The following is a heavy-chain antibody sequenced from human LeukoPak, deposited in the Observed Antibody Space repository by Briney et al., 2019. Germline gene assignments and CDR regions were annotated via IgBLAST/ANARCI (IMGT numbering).Heavy chain of an antibody. Sequence: SETLSLTCTASGGSISSYYWSWIRQPPGKGLEWIGYIYYSGSTNYNPSLKSRVTISVDTSKNQFSLKLSSVTAADTAVYYCATGTPTITAFDYRGQGTLVTVSS. V-gene: IGHV4-59*01. D-gene: IGHD5-12*01. CDR2: IYYSGST. CDR3: ATGTPTITAFDY. CDR1: GGSISSYY. J-gene: IGHJ4*02.